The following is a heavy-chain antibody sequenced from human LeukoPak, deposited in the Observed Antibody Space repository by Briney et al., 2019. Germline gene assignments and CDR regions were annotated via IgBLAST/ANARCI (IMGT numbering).Heavy chain of an antibody. CDR1: GGSISPYY. Sequence: SETLSLTCTVSGGSISPYYWSWIRQPPGKGLEWLGYIYYSGSTNYNPSLKSRVTISVDTSKNQLSLKLSSVTAADTAVYYCARRYSSSWFYGMDVWGQGTTVTVSS. CDR3: ARRYSSSWFYGMDV. CDR2: IYYSGST. D-gene: IGHD6-13*01. J-gene: IGHJ6*02. V-gene: IGHV4-59*08.